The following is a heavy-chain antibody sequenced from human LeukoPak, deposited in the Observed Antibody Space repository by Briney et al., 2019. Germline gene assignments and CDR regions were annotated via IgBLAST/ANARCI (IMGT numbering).Heavy chain of an antibody. J-gene: IGHJ5*02. CDR2: IYYIGNT. D-gene: IGHD3-22*01. CDR1: GGSISSYY. V-gene: IGHV4-59*01. CDR3: ARDRSGYYTNWFDP. Sequence: SETLSLTCTVSGGSISSYYWNWIRQPPGKGLEWIGYIYYIGNTNYNPSLKSRVNISLDTSKNQFSLRLSSVTAADTAVYYCARDRSGYYTNWFDPWGQGTLVTVSS.